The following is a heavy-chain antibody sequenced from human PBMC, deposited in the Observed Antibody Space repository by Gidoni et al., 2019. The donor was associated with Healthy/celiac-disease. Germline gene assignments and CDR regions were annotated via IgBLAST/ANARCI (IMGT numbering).Heavy chain of an antibody. D-gene: IGHD6-19*01. Sequence: QVQRVQSGAEVKKPGSSVKVPCKAAGGTISSDDISGVRQSPGQGLEWMGGIIPSFGTANYAQKFQGRFTITSDKSTSTAYMELSSLRSEDTALYYCARCYSSGPAKGYYYYGMDVWGQGTTVTVSS. CDR2: IIPSFGTA. CDR3: ARCYSSGPAKGYYYYGMDV. V-gene: IGHV1-69*06. CDR1: GGTISSDD. J-gene: IGHJ6*02.